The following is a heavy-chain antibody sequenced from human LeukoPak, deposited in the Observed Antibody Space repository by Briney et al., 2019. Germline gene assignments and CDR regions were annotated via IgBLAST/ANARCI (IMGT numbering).Heavy chain of an antibody. J-gene: IGHJ4*02. CDR2: IKQDGSEK. V-gene: IGHV3-7*04. CDR3: ARAITTNYPIDY. D-gene: IGHD3-10*01. CDR1: GFTLSNYY. Sequence: GGPLRLSCATSGFTLSNYYMSWVRQAPGKGLEWVANIKQDGSEKYYVDSVKGRFTISRDNAKNSLYLQMNSLRAEDTAVYYCARAITTNYPIDYWGQGTLVTVSS.